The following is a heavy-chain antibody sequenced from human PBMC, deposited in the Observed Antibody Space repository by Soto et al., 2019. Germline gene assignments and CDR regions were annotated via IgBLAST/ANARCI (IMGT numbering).Heavy chain of an antibody. CDR1: GFTFSSYG. V-gene: IGHV3-30*18. Sequence: QVQLVESGGGVVQPGRSLRLSCAASGFTFSSYGMHWVRQAPGKGLEWVAVISYDGSNKYYADSVKGRFTISRDNSKNTLYLQMNSLRAEDTAVYYCAKAIERAYGMDVWGQGTTVTVS. CDR3: AKAIERAYGMDV. J-gene: IGHJ6*02. D-gene: IGHD2-21*01. CDR2: ISYDGSNK.